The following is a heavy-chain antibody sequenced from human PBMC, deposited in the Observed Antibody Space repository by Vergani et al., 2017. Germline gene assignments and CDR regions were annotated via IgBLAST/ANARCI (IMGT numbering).Heavy chain of an antibody. D-gene: IGHD6-13*01. CDR3: ARALYKIYSSRTDGIDY. CDR2: ISYDGSNK. CDR1: GFTFSSYG. V-gene: IGHV3-30*03. Sequence: QVQLVESGGGVVQPGRSLRLSCAASGFTFSSYGMHWVRQAPGKGLEWVAVISYDGSNKYYADSVKGRFTISRDNSKNTLYLQMNSLRAEDTAVYYCARALYKIYSSRTDGIDYWGQGTLVTVSS. J-gene: IGHJ4*02.